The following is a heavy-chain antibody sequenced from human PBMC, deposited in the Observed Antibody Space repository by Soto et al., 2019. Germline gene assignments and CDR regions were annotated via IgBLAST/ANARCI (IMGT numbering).Heavy chain of an antibody. CDR1: GFIISNNF. CDR2: IYSAGST. V-gene: IGHV3-53*01. Sequence: GVSLRLSWAVPGFIISNNFMSSVRQAPGKGLEWVSVIYSAGSTYYADSLKGRFTISRDSSKTTLYLQMNSLRTEDTAVYYCARVPYYGAAVDYWGQGTLVTVSS. J-gene: IGHJ4*02. CDR3: ARVPYYGAAVDY. D-gene: IGHD3-10*01.